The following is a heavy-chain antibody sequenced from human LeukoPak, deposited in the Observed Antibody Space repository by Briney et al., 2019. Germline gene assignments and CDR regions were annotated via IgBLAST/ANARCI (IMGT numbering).Heavy chain of an antibody. CDR1: GYTLTELS. D-gene: IGHD1-26*01. CDR2: FDPEDGET. CDR3: ATRVWRGSYYALYFDY. Sequence: GASVKVSCKVSGYTLTELSMHWVRQAPGKGLEWMGGFDPEDGETIYAQKFQGRVTMTEDTSTDTAYMELSSLRSEDMAVYYCATRVWRGSYYALYFDYWGQGTLVTVSS. J-gene: IGHJ4*02. V-gene: IGHV1-24*01.